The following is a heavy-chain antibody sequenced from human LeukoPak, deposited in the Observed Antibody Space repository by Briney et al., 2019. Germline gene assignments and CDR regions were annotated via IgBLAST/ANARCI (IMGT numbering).Heavy chain of an antibody. D-gene: IGHD6-13*01. CDR1: GGSISSSSYY. CDR2: IYYSGST. Sequence: PSETLSLTCTVSGGSISSSSYYWGWLRQPPGKGLEWIGSIYYSGSTYYNPSLKSRVTISVDTSKNQFSLKLSSVTAADTAVYYCARASSSWTFDYWGQGTLVTVSS. CDR3: ARASSSWTFDY. V-gene: IGHV4-39*07. J-gene: IGHJ4*02.